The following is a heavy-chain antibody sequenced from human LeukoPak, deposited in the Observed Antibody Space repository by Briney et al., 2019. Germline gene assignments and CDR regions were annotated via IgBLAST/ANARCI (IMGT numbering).Heavy chain of an antibody. CDR2: INPNSGGT. CDR3: ARYVAVPAAIPFDY. Sequence: SVKVSCKASGYTFTGYYMHWVRQAPGQGLEWMGWINPNSGGTNYAQKFQGRVTMTRDTSISTAYMELSRLRSDDTAVYYCARYVAVPAAIPFDYWGQGTLVTVSS. CDR1: GYTFTGYY. J-gene: IGHJ4*02. D-gene: IGHD2-2*01. V-gene: IGHV1-2*02.